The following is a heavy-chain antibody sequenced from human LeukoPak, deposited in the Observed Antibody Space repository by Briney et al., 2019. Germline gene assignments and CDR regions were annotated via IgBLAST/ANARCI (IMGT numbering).Heavy chain of an antibody. D-gene: IGHD1-26*01. CDR3: AKEMGAAWVDAFDI. CDR2: ICGSGGNT. J-gene: IGHJ3*02. Sequence: PGGSLRLSCVASGFTFGSYAMSWVRQAPGKGLEWVSAICGSGGNTFYADSVKGRFTISRDNSKNTLYLQMNSLRAEDTAVYYCAKEMGAAWVDAFDIWGQGTMVTVSS. CDR1: GFTFGSYA. V-gene: IGHV3-23*01.